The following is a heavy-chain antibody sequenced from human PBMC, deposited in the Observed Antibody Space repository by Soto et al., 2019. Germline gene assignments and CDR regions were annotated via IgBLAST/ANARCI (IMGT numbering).Heavy chain of an antibody. CDR1: GGCVSVDSYY. Sequence: PSETLSLTCAVSGGCVSVDSYYWAWIRQPPGKGLEWIATIHYRGSTYYATSLKSRVTISIDTSKNQFSLLLASVTATDTAFYYCARLATTVSTPNYWGQGTLVTVSS. D-gene: IGHD4-17*01. CDR2: IHYRGST. V-gene: IGHV4-39*01. CDR3: ARLATTVSTPNY. J-gene: IGHJ4*02.